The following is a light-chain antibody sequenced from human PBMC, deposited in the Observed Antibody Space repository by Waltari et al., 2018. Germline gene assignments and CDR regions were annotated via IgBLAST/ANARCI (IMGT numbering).Light chain of an antibody. J-gene: IGLJ3*02. Sequence: SYVLTQPPSVSVAPGGTATITCGGNNIGRKSVHWYQQKPGQAPVLVIYYDTDRPSGSPGRFSGSNSGNTATLTISRVEVGDEADFFCQVWDSGSDHKVFGGGTKLTVL. CDR2: YDT. V-gene: IGLV3-21*01. CDR3: QVWDSGSDHKV. CDR1: NIGRKS.